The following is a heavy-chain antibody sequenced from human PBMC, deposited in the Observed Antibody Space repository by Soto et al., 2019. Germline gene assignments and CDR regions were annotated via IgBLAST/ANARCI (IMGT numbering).Heavy chain of an antibody. Sequence: QVQLVQSGAEVKKPGSSVKVSCKASGGTFSSYSINWVRQAPGQGLEWMGEIIPIFGTANYAQKFQGRATITADESTSTAYMELGSLRSEDTAVYYCARDGGRHCGGVDYWGQGTLVTVSS. J-gene: IGHJ4*02. CDR1: GGTFSSYS. CDR3: ARDGGRHCGGVDY. V-gene: IGHV1-69*01. CDR2: IIPIFGTA. D-gene: IGHD1-26*01.